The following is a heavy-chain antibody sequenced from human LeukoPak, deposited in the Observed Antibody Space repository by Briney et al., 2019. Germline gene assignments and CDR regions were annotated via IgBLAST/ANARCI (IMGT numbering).Heavy chain of an antibody. V-gene: IGHV1-18*01. D-gene: IGHD3-9*01. CDR2: VSSYNGDT. J-gene: IGHJ5*02. CDR1: DYPFTSYG. Sequence: GASVKVSCKASDYPFTSYGISWGRQAPGQGLEWRGWVSSYNGDTNYAKKFQGRVTMSTETSTSTAYMELRRLTFDDKAIYYCAKDWHILTGRNCFDPWGQGTLVTVSS. CDR3: AKDWHILTGRNCFDP.